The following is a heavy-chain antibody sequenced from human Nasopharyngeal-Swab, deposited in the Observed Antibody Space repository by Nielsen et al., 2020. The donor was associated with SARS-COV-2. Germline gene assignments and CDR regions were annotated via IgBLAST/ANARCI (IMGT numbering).Heavy chain of an antibody. Sequence: GESLKISCAASGFTVSNSFMGWVRQAPGKGLEWVSVIYSGGATHYADSVKGRFTISRDTSKNTLYLQMNSLRAEDTAIYYCARGNSGYDASPFDYWGQGTLVTVSS. J-gene: IGHJ4*02. CDR3: ARGNSGYDASPFDY. CDR2: IYSGGAT. D-gene: IGHD5-12*01. V-gene: IGHV3-53*01. CDR1: GFTVSNSF.